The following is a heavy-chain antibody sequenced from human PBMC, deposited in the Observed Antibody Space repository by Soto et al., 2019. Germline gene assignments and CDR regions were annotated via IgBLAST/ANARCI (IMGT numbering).Heavy chain of an antibody. V-gene: IGHV3-30-3*01. CDR2: ISYDGSNK. CDR3: ARDVPSHY. J-gene: IGHJ4*02. CDR1: GFTFSSYA. D-gene: IGHD2-2*01. Sequence: QVQLVESGGGVVQPGRSLRLSCAASGFTFSSYAMHWVRQAPGKGLEWVAVISYDGSNKYYADSVKGRFTISRDNSKNTLYLQMTSLRAEDTAVYYCARDVPSHYWGQGTLVTVSS.